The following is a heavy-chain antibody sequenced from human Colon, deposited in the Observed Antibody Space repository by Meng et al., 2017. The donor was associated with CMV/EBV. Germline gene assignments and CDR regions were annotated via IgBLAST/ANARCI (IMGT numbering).Heavy chain of an antibody. V-gene: IGHV4-34*01. D-gene: IGHD2-15*01. CDR1: GVSFSGYY. Sequence: YGVSFSGYYWTWIRQTPGKGLEWIGEINHNGDTNYNPSLKSRVTISVDTSKNQLSLNLSSVTAADTAVYYCARGLLTRLRPTNWFDPWGQGTLVTVSS. CDR3: ARGLLTRLRPTNWFDP. J-gene: IGHJ5*02. CDR2: INHNGDT.